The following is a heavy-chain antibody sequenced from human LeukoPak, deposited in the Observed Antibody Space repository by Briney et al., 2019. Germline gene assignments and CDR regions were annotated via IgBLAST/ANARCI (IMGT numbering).Heavy chain of an antibody. Sequence: GGSLRLSCAASGFTFNSYAMSWVRQAAGKGLEWVSAISGSGGNTYYADSVKGRFTISRDNAKNSLYLQMNSLRAEDTAVYYCARPRISGLRNAFDIWGQGTMVTVSS. V-gene: IGHV3-23*01. J-gene: IGHJ3*02. CDR2: ISGSGGNT. CDR1: GFTFNSYA. CDR3: ARPRISGLRNAFDI. D-gene: IGHD3-3*02.